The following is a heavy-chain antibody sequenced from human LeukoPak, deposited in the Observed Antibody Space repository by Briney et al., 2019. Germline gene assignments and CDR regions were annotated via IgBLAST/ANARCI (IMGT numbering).Heavy chain of an antibody. CDR3: AKDPGHYGDYFDY. J-gene: IGHJ4*02. D-gene: IGHD4-17*01. CDR1: GFTVSSNY. Sequence: PGGSLRLSCAASGFTVSSNYMSWVRQAPGKGLEWVSTISGSGGGTYYADSVKGRFTISRDNSKNTLYLQMNSLRAEDTAVYYCAKDPGHYGDYFDYWGQGTLVTVSS. V-gene: IGHV3-23*01. CDR2: ISGSGGGT.